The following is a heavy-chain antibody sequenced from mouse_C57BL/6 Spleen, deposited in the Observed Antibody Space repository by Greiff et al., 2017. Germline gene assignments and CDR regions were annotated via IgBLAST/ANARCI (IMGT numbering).Heavy chain of an antibody. Sequence: QVQLQQPGAELVRPGSSVKLSCKASGYTFTSYWMHWVKQRPIQGLEWIGNIDPSDSETHYNQKFKDKATLTVDKSSSTAYMQLSSLTSEDSAVYYCARRSGGSYYAMDYWGQGTSVTVSS. D-gene: IGHD3-2*02. CDR3: ARRSGGSYYAMDY. CDR2: IDPSDSET. J-gene: IGHJ4*01. V-gene: IGHV1-52*01. CDR1: GYTFTSYW.